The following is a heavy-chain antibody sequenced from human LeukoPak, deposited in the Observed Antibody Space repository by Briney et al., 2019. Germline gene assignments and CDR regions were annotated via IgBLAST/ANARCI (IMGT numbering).Heavy chain of an antibody. CDR1: GGTFSSYA. CDR3: ARLTTVVTPGAFDI. V-gene: IGHV1-69*13. CDR2: IIPIYGTA. Sequence: SVKVSCKASGGTFSSYAISWVRQAPGQGLEWMGGIIPIYGTANYAQKFQGRVTITADESTSTAYMELSSLRSEDTAVYYCARLTTVVTPGAFDIWGQGTMVTVSS. J-gene: IGHJ3*02. D-gene: IGHD4-23*01.